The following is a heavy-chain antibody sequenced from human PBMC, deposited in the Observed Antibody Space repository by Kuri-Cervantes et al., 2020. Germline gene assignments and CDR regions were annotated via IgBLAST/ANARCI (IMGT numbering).Heavy chain of an antibody. CDR1: GGTFSSYA. D-gene: IGHD2-15*01. J-gene: IGHJ6*02. CDR3: ARDLGDCSGGSCYYYYGMDV. Sequence: SVKVSCKASGGTFSSYAISWVRQAPGQGLEWMGGIIPIFGTANYAQKFQGRVTITADESTSTAYMELSSLRSEDTAVYYCARDLGDCSGGSCYYYYGMDVWGQGTTVTVSS. V-gene: IGHV1-69*13. CDR2: IIPIFGTA.